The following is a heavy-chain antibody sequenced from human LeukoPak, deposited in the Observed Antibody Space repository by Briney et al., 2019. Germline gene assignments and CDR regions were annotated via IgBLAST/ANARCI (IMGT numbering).Heavy chain of an antibody. CDR2: IYSGGST. D-gene: IGHD4-17*01. CDR1: GFTVNSND. J-gene: IGHJ6*02. CDR3: AGTDYGDYSTGYYGMDV. Sequence: GGPLTLSCAASGFTVNSNDWGWFRRAQGKGLEGVSVIYSGGSTYYADSVKGRFTISRDNSKNALYLQMNSLRADDTAVYYCAGTDYGDYSTGYYGMDVWGQGTTVTVSS. V-gene: IGHV3-66*01.